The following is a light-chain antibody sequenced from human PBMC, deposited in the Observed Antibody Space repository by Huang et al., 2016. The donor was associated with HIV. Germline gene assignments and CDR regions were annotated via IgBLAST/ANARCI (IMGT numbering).Light chain of an antibody. CDR3: QLRSTWPGDT. CDR1: QNVSSY. J-gene: IGKJ4*01. Sequence: EIVLTQSPATLSLSPGERATLSCRASQNVSSYLAGYQQKPGQAPRLLIYDASNRATGIPARFSGSGSGTDFTLTISSLEPEDFAVYYCQLRSTWPGDTFGGGTKVEIK. CDR2: DAS. V-gene: IGKV3-11*01.